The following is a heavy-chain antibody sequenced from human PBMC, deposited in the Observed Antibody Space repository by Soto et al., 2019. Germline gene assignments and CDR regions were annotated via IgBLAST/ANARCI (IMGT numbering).Heavy chain of an antibody. CDR3: GRVRFLEWNYYGMDV. Sequence: PGGSLRLSCAASGFTFSSYEMNWVRQAPGKGLEWVSYISSSGSTIYYADSVKGRFTISRDNAKNSLYLQMNSLRAEDTAVYYCGRVRFLEWNYYGMDVWGQGTTVTVSS. CDR1: GFTFSSYE. D-gene: IGHD3-3*01. V-gene: IGHV3-48*03. J-gene: IGHJ6*02. CDR2: ISSSGSTI.